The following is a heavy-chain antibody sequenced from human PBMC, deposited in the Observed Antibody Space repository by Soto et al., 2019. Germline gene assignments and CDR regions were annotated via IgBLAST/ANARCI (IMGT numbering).Heavy chain of an antibody. CDR3: ARVLGAYSNWFDP. J-gene: IGHJ5*02. Sequence: PGGSLRLSCAASGFTFSSHTMTWVRQAPGRGLEWVSSIGGSGTYIYYADSVKGRFTISRDNAKNSLYLQIHSLRAEDTAVYYCARVLGAYSNWFDPWGQGTLVTVYS. D-gene: IGHD1-26*01. CDR1: GFTFSSHT. CDR2: IGGSGTYI. V-gene: IGHV3-21*01.